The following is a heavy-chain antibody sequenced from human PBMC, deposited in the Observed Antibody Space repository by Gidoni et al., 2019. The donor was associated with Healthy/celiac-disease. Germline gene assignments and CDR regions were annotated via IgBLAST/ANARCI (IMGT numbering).Heavy chain of an antibody. D-gene: IGHD7-27*01. V-gene: IGHV4-59*01. CDR1: GGSISSYY. J-gene: IGHJ4*02. CDR3: ARLGPGFDY. Sequence: QVQLQESGPGLVKPSETLSLTCTVSGGSISSYYWSWIRQPPGKGLEWIGYIYYSGSPNYNPSLKSRVTISVDTSKNQFSLKLSSVTAADTAVYYCARLGPGFDYWGQGTLVTVSS. CDR2: IYYSGSP.